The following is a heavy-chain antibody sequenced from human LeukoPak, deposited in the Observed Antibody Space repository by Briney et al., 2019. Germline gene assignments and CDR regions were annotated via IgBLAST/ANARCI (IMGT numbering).Heavy chain of an antibody. Sequence: SQTLSLTCAVSGGSISSGGYSWSWIRQPPGKGLEWIGYIYHSGSTYYNPSLKSRVTISVDRSKNQFSLKLSSVTAADTAVYSCAKVTYYYDGSVNSCKSSHHWGKATLVTASS. CDR3: AKVTYYYDGSVNSCKSSHH. CDR1: GGSISSGGYS. J-gene: IGHJ1*01. V-gene: IGHV4-30-2*01. D-gene: IGHD3-22*01. CDR2: IYHSGST.